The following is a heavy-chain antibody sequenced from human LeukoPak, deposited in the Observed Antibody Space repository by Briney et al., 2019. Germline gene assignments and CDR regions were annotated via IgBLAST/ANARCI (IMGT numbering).Heavy chain of an antibody. CDR1: GLTFSSQW. V-gene: IGHV3-7*01. CDR3: ARDRAYQYYDLLTGYYYYYGLDV. D-gene: IGHD3-9*01. CDR2: IKEEGSEK. Sequence: GRSLRLSCAASGLTFSSQWMSSVRHAAGKGLEWVGNIKEEGSEKYYVDCVEGRSTISTDNAGNSMYMHMTSLRTEETAVYFCARDRAYQYYDLLTGYYYYYGLDVWGQGTTVTVSS. J-gene: IGHJ6*02.